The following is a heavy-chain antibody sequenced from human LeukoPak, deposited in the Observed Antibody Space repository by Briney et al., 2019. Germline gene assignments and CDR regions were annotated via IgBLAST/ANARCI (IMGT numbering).Heavy chain of an antibody. CDR1: GFTFSSYA. CDR2: ISYDGSNK. V-gene: IGHV3-30-3*01. Sequence: LPGRSLRLSCAASGFTFSSYAMHWVRQAPGKGLEWVAVISYDGSNKYYADSVKGRFTISRDNSKNTLYLQMNSLRAEDTAVYYCARLDLMTSRRITMVRGAYRFDYWGQGTLVTVSS. CDR3: ARLDLMTSRRITMVRGAYRFDY. J-gene: IGHJ4*02. D-gene: IGHD3-10*01.